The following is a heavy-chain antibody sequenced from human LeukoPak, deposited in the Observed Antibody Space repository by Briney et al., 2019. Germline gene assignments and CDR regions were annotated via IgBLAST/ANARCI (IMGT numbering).Heavy chain of an antibody. CDR3: ARLSLGEDSGYGY. CDR1: GDSLSSNSAA. D-gene: IGHD5-12*01. J-gene: IGHJ4*02. Sequence: SQTLSLTCAISGDSLSSNSAAWDWIRQSPSRGLEWLGRTYYRSKLYNDYAVSVKSRITINPDTSKNQFSLQLNSVTPEDTAVYYCARLSLGEDSGYGYWGQGTLVTVSS. V-gene: IGHV6-1*01. CDR2: TYYRSKLYN.